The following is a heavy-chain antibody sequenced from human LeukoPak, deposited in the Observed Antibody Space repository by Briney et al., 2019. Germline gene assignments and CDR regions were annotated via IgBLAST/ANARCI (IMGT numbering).Heavy chain of an antibody. CDR3: ARWGSYYYYYMDV. Sequence: GGSLRLSCAASGFTFSSYEMNWVRQAPGKGLEWVSYISSSGSTIYYADSVKGRFTISRDNAKNSLYLQMNSLRAEDTAVYYCARWGSYYYYYMDVWGKGTTVTVPS. V-gene: IGHV3-48*03. CDR2: ISSSGSTI. D-gene: IGHD7-27*01. CDR1: GFTFSSYE. J-gene: IGHJ6*03.